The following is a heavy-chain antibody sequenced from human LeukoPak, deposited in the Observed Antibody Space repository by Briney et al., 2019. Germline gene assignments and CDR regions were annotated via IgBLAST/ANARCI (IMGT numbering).Heavy chain of an antibody. CDR1: GGSFSGYY. J-gene: IGHJ4*02. Sequence: SETLSLTCAGYGGSFSGYYWSWIRQPPGKGLEWIGEINHSGSTNYNPSLKSRVTISVDTSKNQFSLKLSSVTAADTAVYYCARLSWNYYFDYWGQGTLVTVSS. CDR3: ARLSWNYYFDY. D-gene: IGHD1-7*01. CDR2: INHSGST. V-gene: IGHV4-34*01.